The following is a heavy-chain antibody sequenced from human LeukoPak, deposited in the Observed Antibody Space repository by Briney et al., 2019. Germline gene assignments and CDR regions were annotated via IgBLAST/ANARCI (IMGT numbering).Heavy chain of an antibody. D-gene: IGHD2-8*01. Sequence: GASVKVSCKASGGTFSSYAISWVRQAPGQGLEWMGGIIPIFGTANYAQKFQGRVTITADESTSTAYMELRSLRSDDTAVYYCARMVYAITRQYYYYYMDVWGKGTTVTVSS. CDR2: IIPIFGTA. V-gene: IGHV1-69*01. J-gene: IGHJ6*03. CDR1: GGTFSSYA. CDR3: ARMVYAITRQYYYYYMDV.